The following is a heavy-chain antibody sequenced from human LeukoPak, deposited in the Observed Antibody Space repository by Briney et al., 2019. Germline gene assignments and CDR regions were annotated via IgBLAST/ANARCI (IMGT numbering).Heavy chain of an antibody. D-gene: IGHD5-24*01. V-gene: IGHV4-59*01. Sequence: SETLSLTCTVSGGSISSYYWSWIRQPPGKGLEWIGYIYYSGSTNYNPSLKSRVTISVDTSKNRFSLKLSSVTAADTAVYYCARGRRDGYNLDFDYWGQGTLVTVSS. CDR3: ARGRRDGYNLDFDY. CDR2: IYYSGST. J-gene: IGHJ4*02. CDR1: GGSISSYY.